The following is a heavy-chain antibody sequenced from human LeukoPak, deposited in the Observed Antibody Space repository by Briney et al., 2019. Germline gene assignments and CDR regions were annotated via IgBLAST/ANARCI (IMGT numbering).Heavy chain of an antibody. CDR3: ARLMTTVTLLFDY. D-gene: IGHD4-11*01. Sequence: KPSQTLSLTCAVSGGSISSGGYSWSWIRQPPGKGLEWIGYIYHSGSTYYNPSLKSRVTISVDRSKNQFSLKLSSVTAADTAVYYCARLMTTVTLLFDYWGQGTLVTVSS. V-gene: IGHV4-30-2*01. J-gene: IGHJ4*02. CDR1: GGSISSGGYS. CDR2: IYHSGST.